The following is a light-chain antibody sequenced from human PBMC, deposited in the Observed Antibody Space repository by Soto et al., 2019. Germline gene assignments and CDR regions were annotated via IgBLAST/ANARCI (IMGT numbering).Light chain of an antibody. CDR2: GAS. CDR3: QQYGISPPT. J-gene: IGKJ3*01. V-gene: IGKV3-20*01. CDR1: QSVSSSY. Sequence: IGVTKSPGTLSLSPGERATLSCRASQSVSSSYLAWYQQKPGQAPRLLIYGASSRATGIPDRFSGSGSGTDFTLTISRLEPEDFAVYYCQQYGISPPTFGPGTKVDNK.